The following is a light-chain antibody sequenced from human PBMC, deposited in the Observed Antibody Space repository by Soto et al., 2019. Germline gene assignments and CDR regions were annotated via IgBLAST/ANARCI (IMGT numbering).Light chain of an antibody. CDR1: QSVSSNY. J-gene: IGKJ1*01. CDR2: GAS. CDR3: QQYGGSPQT. V-gene: IGKV3-20*01. Sequence: EIVLTQSPGTLSLSPEERATLSCRASQSVSSNYLAWYQQKPGQAPRLLIYGASSRDTGIPGRFSGSGSGTDFTLRVSRVEPEDFAVYYSQQYGGSPQTFGQGTKVEIK.